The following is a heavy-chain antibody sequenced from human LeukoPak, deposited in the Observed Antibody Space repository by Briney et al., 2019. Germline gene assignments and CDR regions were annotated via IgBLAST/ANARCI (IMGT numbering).Heavy chain of an antibody. D-gene: IGHD6-19*01. CDR1: GGSISSGGYY. Sequence: NPSETLSLTCTVSGGSISSGGYYWSWIRQPAGKGLEWIGRIYTSGSTNYNPSLKSRVTISVDTSKNQFSLKLSSVTAADTAVYYCARDRKQWLTSDAFDIWGQGTMVTVSS. CDR3: ARDRKQWLTSDAFDI. J-gene: IGHJ3*02. V-gene: IGHV4-61*02. CDR2: IYTSGST.